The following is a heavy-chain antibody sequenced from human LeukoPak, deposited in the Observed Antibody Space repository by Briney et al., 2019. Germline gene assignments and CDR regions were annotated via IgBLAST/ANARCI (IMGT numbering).Heavy chain of an antibody. V-gene: IGHV3-48*03. D-gene: IGHD3-10*01. CDR3: ARGPGSGSYFRYYYYGMDV. CDR1: GFTFSSYE. J-gene: IGHJ6*04. Sequence: PGGSLRLSCAASGFTFSSYEMNWVRQAPGKGLEWVSYISSSGSTIYYADSVRCRFTISRDNAKNSLYLQMNSLRAEDTAVYYCARGPGSGSYFRYYYYGMDVWGKGTTVTVSS. CDR2: ISSSGSTI.